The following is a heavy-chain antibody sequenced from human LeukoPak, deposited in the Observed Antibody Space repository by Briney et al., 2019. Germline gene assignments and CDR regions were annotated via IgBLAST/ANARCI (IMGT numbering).Heavy chain of an antibody. D-gene: IGHD3-22*01. CDR1: GGSISTSAYY. V-gene: IGHV4-39*01. Sequence: SETLSLTCIVSGGSISTSAYYWGWIRQPPGEGLQWIESIYYSGNTYYNSSLKSRVTISVDTSTSQFSLRLSSVTAADTAVYYCARGVTMIVVVIHDWYFDLWGRGTLVTVSS. J-gene: IGHJ2*01. CDR2: IYYSGNT. CDR3: ARGVTMIVVVIHDWYFDL.